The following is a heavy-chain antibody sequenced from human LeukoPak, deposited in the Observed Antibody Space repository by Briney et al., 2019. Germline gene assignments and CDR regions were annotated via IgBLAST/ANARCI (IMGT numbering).Heavy chain of an antibody. CDR3: ARVRWELSPIDY. D-gene: IGHD1-26*01. J-gene: IGHJ4*02. V-gene: IGHV1-69*05. CDR1: GGTFSRYA. Sequence: GASVKVSCKASGGTFSRYAISWVRQAPGQGLEWMGGIIPIFGTANYAQKLQGRVTMTTDTSTSTAYMELRSLRSDDTAVYYCARVRWELSPIDYWGQGTLVTVSS. CDR2: IIPIFGTA.